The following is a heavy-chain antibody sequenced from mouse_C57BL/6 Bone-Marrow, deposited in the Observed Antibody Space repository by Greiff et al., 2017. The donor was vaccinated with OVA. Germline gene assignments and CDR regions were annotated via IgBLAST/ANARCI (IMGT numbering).Heavy chain of an antibody. CDR2: ISYDGSN. CDR1: GYSITSGYY. Sequence: EVQLQESGPGLVKPSQSLSLTCSVTGYSITSGYYWNWIRQFPGNKLEWMGFISYDGSNNYNPSLKNRISITRYTAKKQFCLTLKSVTTEDTATSYCARGYYGSSYNFDYWGQGTTLTVSS. D-gene: IGHD1-1*01. J-gene: IGHJ2*01. V-gene: IGHV3-6*01. CDR3: ARGYYGSSYNFDY.